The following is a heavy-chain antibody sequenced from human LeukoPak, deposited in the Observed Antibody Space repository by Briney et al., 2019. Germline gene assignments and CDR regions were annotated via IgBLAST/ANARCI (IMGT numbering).Heavy chain of an antibody. V-gene: IGHV1-69*13. D-gene: IGHD3-16*02. J-gene: IGHJ6*02. Sequence: SVKVSCKASGGTFSSYAISWVRQAPGQGLEWMGGIIPIFGTANYAQKFQGRVTITADESTSTAYMELSSLRSEDTAVYYCAADYYDYVWGSYRFNGMDVWGQGTTVTVSS. CDR1: GGTFSSYA. CDR3: AADYYDYVWGSYRFNGMDV. CDR2: IIPIFGTA.